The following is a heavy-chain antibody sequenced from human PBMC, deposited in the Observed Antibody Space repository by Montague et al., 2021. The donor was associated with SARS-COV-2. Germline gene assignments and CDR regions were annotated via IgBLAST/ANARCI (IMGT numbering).Heavy chain of an antibody. CDR3: ASMVRAQVYYLDY. CDR2: IFYSGST. CDR1: GGSISSSSYY. V-gene: IGHV4-39*01. J-gene: IGHJ4*02. Sequence: SETLSLTCTVSGGSISSSSYYWGWIRQPPGKGLEWIGSIFYSGSTDYNPSLGSRVTISVDTSKNQFSLKLSSVTAADTAVYYCASMVRAQVYYLDYWGQGTLVTVSS. D-gene: IGHD3-10*01.